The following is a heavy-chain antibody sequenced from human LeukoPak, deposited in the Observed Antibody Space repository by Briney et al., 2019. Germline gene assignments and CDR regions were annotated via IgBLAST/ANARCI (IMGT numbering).Heavy chain of an antibody. CDR3: ARHYGDDNTFDI. V-gene: IGHV4-30-2*01. D-gene: IGHD4-17*01. J-gene: IGHJ3*02. Sequence: SETLSLTCAVSGGSISSGGYSRSWFRRPPGKGLEWIGYIYRSGSTYYNPSLKSRVTISVDRSKNQFSLKLSSVTAADTAVYYCARHYGDDNTFDIWGQGTMVTVSS. CDR1: GGSISSGGYS. CDR2: IYRSGST.